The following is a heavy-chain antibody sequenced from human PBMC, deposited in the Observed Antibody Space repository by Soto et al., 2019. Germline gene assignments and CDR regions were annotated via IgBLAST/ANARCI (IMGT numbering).Heavy chain of an antibody. CDR3: AGGYNSGWSDYFDY. Sequence: PSETLSLTCAVYGGSFSGYYLTWIRQPPGTGLEWIGEINHSGSTNYNPSLKSRVAISVDTSKNQFTLRLSSVTAADTAVYYCAGGYNSGWSDYFDYWGQGTLVTVSS. CDR2: INHSGST. V-gene: IGHV4-34*01. CDR1: GGSFSGYY. D-gene: IGHD6-19*01. J-gene: IGHJ4*02.